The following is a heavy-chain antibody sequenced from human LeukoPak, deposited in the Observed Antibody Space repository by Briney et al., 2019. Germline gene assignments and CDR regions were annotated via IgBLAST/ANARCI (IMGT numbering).Heavy chain of an antibody. CDR3: ARDQYSSSSHYYYYMDV. D-gene: IGHD6-6*01. CDR2: ISGSGGST. Sequence: GGSLRLSCAASGFTFSSYAMSRVRQAPGKGLEWVSAISGSGGSTYYADSVKGRFTISRDNSKNTLYLQMNSLRAEDTAVYYCARDQYSSSSHYYYYMDVWGKGTTVTVSS. CDR1: GFTFSSYA. V-gene: IGHV3-23*01. J-gene: IGHJ6*03.